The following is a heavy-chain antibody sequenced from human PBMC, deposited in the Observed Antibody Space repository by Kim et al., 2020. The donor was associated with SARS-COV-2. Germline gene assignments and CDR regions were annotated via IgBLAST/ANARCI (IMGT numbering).Heavy chain of an antibody. D-gene: IGHD2-21*02. Sequence: GGSLRLSCAASGFRVSNNYMSWVRQAPGKGLEWLSVIYSGGTTYYADSVKGRFSISRDNFKNTVSLQMDSLRTEDTAVYYCARDCGADCSFRYYYGMDVWGQGTTVTVSS. CDR3: ARDCGADCSFRYYYGMDV. CDR2: IYSGGTT. J-gene: IGHJ6*01. V-gene: IGHV3-53*01. CDR1: GFRVSNNY.